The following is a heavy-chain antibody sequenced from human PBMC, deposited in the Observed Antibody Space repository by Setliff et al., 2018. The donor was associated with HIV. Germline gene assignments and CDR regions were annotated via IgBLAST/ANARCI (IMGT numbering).Heavy chain of an antibody. V-gene: IGHV4-4*08. Sequence: PSETLSLTCSVSGGSMSRVYWTWIRQPPGKGLEWIGYVSASGTTKYNPSLQSRVTISGDSSKNQFSLRLSSVTAADTAMYYCAKEGSWNDDSGAFNIWGQGTMVTVSS. CDR3: AKEGSWNDDSGAFNI. CDR1: GGSMSRVY. D-gene: IGHD1-1*01. CDR2: VSASGTT. J-gene: IGHJ3*02.